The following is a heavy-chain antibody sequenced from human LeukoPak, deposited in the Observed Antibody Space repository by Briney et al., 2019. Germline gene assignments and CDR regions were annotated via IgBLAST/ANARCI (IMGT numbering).Heavy chain of an antibody. D-gene: IGHD1-26*01. CDR3: ARDIVGATFYYFDC. CDR1: GGTFSSYA. J-gene: IGHJ4*02. CDR2: IIPIFGTA. V-gene: IGHV1-69*13. Sequence: GASVKVSCTASGGTFSSYAISRVRQAPGQGLEWMGGIIPIFGTANYAQKFQGRVTITADESTSTAYMELSSLRSEDTAVYYCARDIVGATFYYFDCWGQGTLVTVSS.